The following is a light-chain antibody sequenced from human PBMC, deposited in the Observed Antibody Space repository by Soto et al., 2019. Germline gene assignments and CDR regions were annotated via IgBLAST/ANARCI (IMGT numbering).Light chain of an antibody. CDR3: SSYTSSSTPLV. CDR1: SSDVGGYNY. J-gene: IGLJ1*01. Sequence: QSVLTQPASVSGSPGQSITISCTGTSSDVGGYNYVSWYQQHPGKAPKLMIYDVSNRPSGVSNRFSGSKSGNTASLTISGLQAEDEADYYCSSYTSSSTPLVFGTGTKATVL. CDR2: DVS. V-gene: IGLV2-14*01.